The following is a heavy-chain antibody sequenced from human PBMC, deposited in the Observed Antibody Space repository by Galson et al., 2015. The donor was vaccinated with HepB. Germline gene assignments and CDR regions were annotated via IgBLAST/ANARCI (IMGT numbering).Heavy chain of an antibody. J-gene: IGHJ5*02. D-gene: IGHD2-2*01. CDR3: ARGCSSTTCPFDP. V-gene: IGHV1-3*01. CDR1: GYTFTSYA. Sequence: SVKVSCKASGYTFTSYAIHWVRQAPGQRLEWMGWINAGNGNTKYSQKFQGRVTITRDTSASTAYMELSSLRSEDTAVYYCARGCSSTTCPFDPWGQGTLVTVSS. CDR2: INAGNGNT.